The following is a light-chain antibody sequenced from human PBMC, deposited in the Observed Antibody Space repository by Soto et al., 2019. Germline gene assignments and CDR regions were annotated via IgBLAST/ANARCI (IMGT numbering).Light chain of an antibody. V-gene: IGKV3-15*01. CDR3: QQYIYWPLT. Sequence: VMTQSPATLSVSPGDTATLSCRASQSLSSNLGWYQQKPGQAPRLLIFGASTRATGIPARFSGSGSGTEFSLTISSLQSEDFSVYFCQQYIYWPLTFGQGTKVDIK. CDR2: GAS. CDR1: QSLSSN. J-gene: IGKJ1*01.